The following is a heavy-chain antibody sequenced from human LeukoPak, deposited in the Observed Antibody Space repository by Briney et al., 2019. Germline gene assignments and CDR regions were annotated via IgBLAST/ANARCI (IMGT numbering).Heavy chain of an antibody. J-gene: IGHJ6*03. CDR1: GGSFSGYY. D-gene: IGHD2-2*02. Sequence: SETLSLTRVVYGGSFSGYYWTWIRQPPGKGLGWIGEIDHSGTTNYNPSLTSRVTMSVDTSKNQFSLMVSSVTAADTAVYYCATGRNGVVPAPILGVGPWYNYHYMNVWGKGTTVTVSS. CDR3: ATGRNGVVPAPILGVGPWYNYHYMNV. CDR2: IDHSGTT. V-gene: IGHV4-34*01.